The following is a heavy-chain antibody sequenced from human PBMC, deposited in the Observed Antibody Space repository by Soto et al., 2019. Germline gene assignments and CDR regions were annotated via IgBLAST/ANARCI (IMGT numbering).Heavy chain of an antibody. J-gene: IGHJ4*02. V-gene: IGHV3-64*04. CDR3: AKDRFYDSTRPYYFDY. Sequence: PGGALRLSCAASGFTFSSYAMHWVRQAPGKGLEYVSAISSNGGSTYYADSVKGRFTISRDNSKNTLDLQMNSLRAEDTAIYYCAKDRFYDSTRPYYFDYWGQGALVTVSS. D-gene: IGHD3-10*01. CDR2: ISSNGGST. CDR1: GFTFSSYA.